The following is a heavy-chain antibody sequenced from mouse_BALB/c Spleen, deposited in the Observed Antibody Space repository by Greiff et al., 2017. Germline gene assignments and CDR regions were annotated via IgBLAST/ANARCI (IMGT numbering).Heavy chain of an antibody. Sequence: QVQLQQSGAELAKPGASVKMSCKASGYTFTSYWMHWVKQRPGQGLEWIGYINPSTGYTEYNQKFKDKATLTADKSSSTAYMQLSSPTSEDSAVYYCAKEAWFAYWGQGTLVTVSA. CDR2: INPSTGYT. CDR1: GYTFTSYW. V-gene: IGHV1-7*01. J-gene: IGHJ3*01. CDR3: AKEAWFAY.